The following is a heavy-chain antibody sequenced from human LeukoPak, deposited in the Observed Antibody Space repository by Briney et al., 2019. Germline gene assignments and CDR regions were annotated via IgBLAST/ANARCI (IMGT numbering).Heavy chain of an antibody. CDR1: GFTFSSDN. Sequence: GGSLRLSCAASGFTFSSDNMNWVRQAPGKGLEWVSSISSSSSYIYYADSVKGRFTISRDNAKNSLYLQMNSLRAEDSAVYYCARDQVIVLDVVVTASFDYWGQGTLVTVSS. CDR3: ARDQVIVLDVVVTASFDY. J-gene: IGHJ4*02. D-gene: IGHD2-21*02. V-gene: IGHV3-21*01. CDR2: ISSSSSYI.